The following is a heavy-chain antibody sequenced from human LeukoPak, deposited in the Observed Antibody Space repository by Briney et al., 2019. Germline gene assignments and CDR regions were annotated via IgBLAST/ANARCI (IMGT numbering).Heavy chain of an antibody. CDR3: ARDSGSAAFDI. CDR1: GFTFSSYS. D-gene: IGHD3-10*01. Sequence: GGSLRLSCAACGFTFSSYSMNWVRQAPGKGLEWVSSISSSSSYIYYADSVKGRFTISRDNAKNSLYLQMNSLRAEDTAVYYCARDSGSAAFDIWGQGTMVTVSS. CDR2: ISSSSSYI. V-gene: IGHV3-21*01. J-gene: IGHJ3*02.